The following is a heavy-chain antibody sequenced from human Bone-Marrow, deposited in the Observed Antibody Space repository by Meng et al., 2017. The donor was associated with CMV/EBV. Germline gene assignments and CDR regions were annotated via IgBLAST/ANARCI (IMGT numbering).Heavy chain of an antibody. CDR2: IKYDGSEI. CDR1: GFTFSGYW. V-gene: IGHV3-7*01. J-gene: IGHJ6*02. Sequence: GGSLRLSCAASGFTFSGYWMSWVRQPPGKGLEWVANIKYDGSEIDYVDSVEGRFTTSRDNAKNSLYLQMNSLRVEDTAVYYCARAGPTYTSPVDVWGQGTTVTVSS. CDR3: ARAGPTYTSPVDV.